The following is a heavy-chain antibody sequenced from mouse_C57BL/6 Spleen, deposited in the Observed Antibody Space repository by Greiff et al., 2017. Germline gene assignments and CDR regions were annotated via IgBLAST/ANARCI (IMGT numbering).Heavy chain of an antibody. D-gene: IGHD2-3*01. CDR3: ASAYDGYYYAMDY. J-gene: IGHJ4*01. CDR1: GYSITSGYY. CDR2: ISYDGSN. Sequence: ESGPGLVKPSQSLSLTCSVTGYSITSGYYWNWIRQFPGNKLEWMGYISYDGSNNYNPSLKNRISITRDTSKNQFFLKLNSVTTEDTATYYCASAYDGYYYAMDYWGQGTSVTVSS. V-gene: IGHV3-6*01.